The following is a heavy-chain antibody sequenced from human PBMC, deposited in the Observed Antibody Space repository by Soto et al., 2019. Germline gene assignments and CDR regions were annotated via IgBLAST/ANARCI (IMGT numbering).Heavy chain of an antibody. CDR1: GGSISDYY. CDR2: IYYTGST. J-gene: IGHJ4*02. CDR3: ATQPTTVVAGGDY. D-gene: IGHD4-4*01. Sequence: QVRLQESGPGLVKPSGTLSLTCTVSGGSISDYYWSWIRQPPGKGLQWIGYIYYTGSTNYNPSLKSRVTISLDTSKSQFSLKLTSVTAADTAVYYCATQPTTVVAGGDYWGQGTLVTVSS. V-gene: IGHV4-59*08.